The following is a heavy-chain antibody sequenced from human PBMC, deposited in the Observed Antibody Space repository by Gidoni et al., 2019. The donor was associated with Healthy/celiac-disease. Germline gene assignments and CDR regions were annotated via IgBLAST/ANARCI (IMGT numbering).Heavy chain of an antibody. CDR2: ISYDGSNK. CDR1: GFTFSSYA. V-gene: IGHV3-30-3*01. D-gene: IGHD2-15*01. J-gene: IGHJ4*02. CDR3: ARADHRRRGYCSGGSCYFDY. Sequence: QVQLVESGGGVVQPGRSLRLSCAASGFTFSSYAMHWVRQAPGKGCEWVAVISYDGSNKYYADSVKGRFTISRDNSKNTLYLQMNSLRAEDTAVYYCARADHRRRGYCSGGSCYFDYWGQGTLVTVSS.